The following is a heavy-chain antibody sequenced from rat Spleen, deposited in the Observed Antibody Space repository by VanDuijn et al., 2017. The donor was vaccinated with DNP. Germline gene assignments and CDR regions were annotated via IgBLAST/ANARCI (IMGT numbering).Heavy chain of an antibody. CDR2: ISYDGYSA. J-gene: IGHJ1*01. V-gene: IGHV5-20*01. Sequence: EVQLVESGGGLVQPGRSMKLSCAASGFTFSDYGMAWVLQAPTEGLEWIASISYDGYSAYYRDSVKSRFSISRDNAKSTLYLQMESLRSEDTATYYCAKATNNWDWYFDFWGPGTMVTVSS. D-gene: IGHD1-10*01. CDR3: AKATNNWDWYFDF. CDR1: GFTFSDYG.